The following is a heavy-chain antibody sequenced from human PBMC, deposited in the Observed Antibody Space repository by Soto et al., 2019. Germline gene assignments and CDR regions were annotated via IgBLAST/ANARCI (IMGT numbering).Heavy chain of an antibody. CDR1: GYTFTSYG. CDR3: ARVNWNYDPGEDYYYMDV. J-gene: IGHJ6*03. CDR2: ISAYNGNT. Sequence: QVQLVQSGAEVKKPGASVKVSCKASGYTFTSYGISWVRQAPGQGLEWMGWISAYNGNTNDAQKLPGRVTMTTDTSTSRAYMELRSLRSDDTAVYYCARVNWNYDPGEDYYYMDVWGKGTTVTVSS. D-gene: IGHD1-7*01. V-gene: IGHV1-18*01.